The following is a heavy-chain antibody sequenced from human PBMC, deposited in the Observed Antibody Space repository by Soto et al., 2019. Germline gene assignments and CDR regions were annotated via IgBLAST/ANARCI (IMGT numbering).Heavy chain of an antibody. D-gene: IGHD6-6*01. CDR3: AKDWGAALFYFDY. CDR2: ISYDGSNK. Sequence: ESGGGVVQPGRSLRLSCAASGFTFSSYGMHWVRQAPGKGLEWVAVISYDGSNKYYADSVKGRFAISRDNSKNTLYLQMNSLRAEDTAVYYCAKDWGAALFYFDYWGQGTLVTVSS. V-gene: IGHV3-30*18. J-gene: IGHJ4*02. CDR1: GFTFSSYG.